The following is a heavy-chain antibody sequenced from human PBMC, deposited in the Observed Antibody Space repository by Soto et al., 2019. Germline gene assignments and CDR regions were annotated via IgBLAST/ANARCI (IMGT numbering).Heavy chain of an antibody. CDR2: ISSSSSYI. J-gene: IGHJ4*02. D-gene: IGHD4-17*01. CDR3: ARDWYYGDCASYYFDY. CDR1: GFTFSSYS. Sequence: GGSLRLSCAASGFTFSSYSMNWVRQAPGKGLEWVSSISSSSSYIYYADSLKGRFTISRDNAKNSLYLQMNSLRAEDTAVYYCARDWYYGDCASYYFDYWGQGTLVTVSS. V-gene: IGHV3-21*01.